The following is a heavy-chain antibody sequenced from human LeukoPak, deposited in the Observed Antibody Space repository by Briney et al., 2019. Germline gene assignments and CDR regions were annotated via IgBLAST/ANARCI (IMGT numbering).Heavy chain of an antibody. CDR1: GFTFSTYW. CDR2: IKEDGSRE. J-gene: IGHJ1*01. CDR3: ARDSPGYGAYVS. V-gene: IGHV3-7*01. Sequence: GGSLRLPCAASGFTFSTYWMTWVRQAPGKGLEWVANIKEDGSREYYVDSVKGRFTISRDNAKNSLYLQMDSLTAEDTAVYYCARDSPGYGAYVSWGQGTLVSVSS. D-gene: IGHD5-12*01.